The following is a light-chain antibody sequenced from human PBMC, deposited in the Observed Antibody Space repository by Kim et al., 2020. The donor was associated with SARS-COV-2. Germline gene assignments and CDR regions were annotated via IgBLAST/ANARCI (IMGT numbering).Light chain of an antibody. V-gene: IGKV3-20*01. CDR3: QRYGDPART. CDR2: TAS. Sequence: SPEERATPSCRASQSVRGNSLAWYQKKPGQAPRLLIYTASSRATVIPDRFSGSGSGTYFTLTISALGPENFAVYYCQRYGDPARTFGQGARGDIK. CDR1: QSVRGNS. J-gene: IGKJ1*01.